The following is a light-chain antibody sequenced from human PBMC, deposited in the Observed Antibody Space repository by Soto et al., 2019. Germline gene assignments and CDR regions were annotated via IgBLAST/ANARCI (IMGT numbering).Light chain of an antibody. Sequence: DIPLTQSPSFLSASVGDRVTITCRASQGISSYLAWYQQKPGKAPKLLIYAASTLQSGVPSRFSGSGSGTEFTLTISSLQPEDSATYYCQQVNSYPLTFGEGTKVEIK. CDR1: QGISSY. J-gene: IGKJ4*01. CDR2: AAS. CDR3: QQVNSYPLT. V-gene: IGKV1-9*01.